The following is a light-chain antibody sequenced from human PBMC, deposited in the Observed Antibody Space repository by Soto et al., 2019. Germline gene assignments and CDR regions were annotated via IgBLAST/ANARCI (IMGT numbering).Light chain of an antibody. Sequence: DIQMTQSPSTLSGSVGDRVTITCLASQTISSWLAWYQQKPGKAPRLLIYKASTLKSGVPSRFSGSGSGTEFTHTIGRLQPDDFVAYDCQHYNSYSEAFGRGTKVDI. J-gene: IGKJ1*01. CDR2: KAS. V-gene: IGKV1-5*03. CDR3: QHYNSYSEA. CDR1: QTISSW.